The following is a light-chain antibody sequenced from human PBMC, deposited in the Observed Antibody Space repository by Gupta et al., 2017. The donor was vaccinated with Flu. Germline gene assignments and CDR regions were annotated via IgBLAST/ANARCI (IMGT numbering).Light chain of an antibody. V-gene: IGKV1-5*03. CDR2: ETS. J-gene: IGKJ1*01. CDR1: QSITGW. CDR3: QQYNNNPGT. Sequence: PSSLSASVGDRVTITCRASQSITGWLAWYQQKPGKAPKLLIYETSSLETGVPSRFSGSGSGTEFTLTISSLQPDDFATYYCQQYNNNPGTFGQGTKVEI.